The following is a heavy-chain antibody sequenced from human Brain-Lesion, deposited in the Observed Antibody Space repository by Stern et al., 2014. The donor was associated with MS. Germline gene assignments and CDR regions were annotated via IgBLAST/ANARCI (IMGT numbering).Heavy chain of an antibody. CDR2: ISSSGRTI. CDR3: ARVPTDPTMGDALDL. Sequence: VQLVESGGGLVKPGGSLRLSCAASGFTFSDHYMTWIRQAPGKGLEWVSYISSSGRTIFYADSVKGRFTISRDNAKNSLFLQMNSLRVEDTAVYNCARVPTDPTMGDALDLWGRGTMVTVSS. J-gene: IGHJ3*01. V-gene: IGHV3-11*01. CDR1: GFTFSDHY. D-gene: IGHD5-18*01.